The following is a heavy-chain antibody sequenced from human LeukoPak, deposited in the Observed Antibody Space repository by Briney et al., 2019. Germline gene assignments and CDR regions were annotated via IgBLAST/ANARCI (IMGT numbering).Heavy chain of an antibody. V-gene: IGHV4-39*01. J-gene: IGHJ4*02. CDR2: IYYSGST. D-gene: IGHD3-16*02. CDR1: GGSISSSSYY. Sequence: PSETLSLTCTVSGGSISSSSYYWGWIRQPPGKGLEWLGSIYYSGSTYYNPSLKSRVTISVDRSKNQFSLKLSSVTAADTAVYYCARQPAVITFGGVIVPYYFDYWGQGTLVTVSS. CDR3: ARQPAVITFGGVIVPYYFDY.